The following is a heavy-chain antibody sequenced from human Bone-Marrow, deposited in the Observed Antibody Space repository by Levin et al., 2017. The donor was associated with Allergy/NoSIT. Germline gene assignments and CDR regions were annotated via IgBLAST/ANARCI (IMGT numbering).Heavy chain of an antibody. CDR3: ARDRDCSSTSCYNAFDI. CDR1: EFTFSTYA. J-gene: IGHJ3*02. D-gene: IGHD2-2*02. V-gene: IGHV3-30-3*01. Sequence: GGSLRLSCAASEFTFSTYAMHWVRQAPGKGLEWVAVISYDGNNNYYADSVKGRFTISRDNSKNTLYLQMNSLRVEDTAVYYCARDRDCSSTSCYNAFDIWGQGTMVTVSS. CDR2: ISYDGNNN.